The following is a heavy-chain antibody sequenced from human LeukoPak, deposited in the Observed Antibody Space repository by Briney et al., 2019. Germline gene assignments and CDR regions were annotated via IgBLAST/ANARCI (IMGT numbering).Heavy chain of an antibody. V-gene: IGHV3-9*01. J-gene: IGHJ6*02. CDR3: AKDIGHIVVVPAAIPYYYGMDA. D-gene: IGHD2-2*01. CDR1: GFTFDDYA. Sequence: GGSLRLSCAASGFTFDDYAMHWVRQAPGQGLEWVSGISWNSGSIGYADSVKGRFTISRDNAKNSLCLQMNSLRAEDTALYYCAKDIGHIVVVPAAIPYYYGMDAWGQGTTVTVSS. CDR2: ISWNSGSI.